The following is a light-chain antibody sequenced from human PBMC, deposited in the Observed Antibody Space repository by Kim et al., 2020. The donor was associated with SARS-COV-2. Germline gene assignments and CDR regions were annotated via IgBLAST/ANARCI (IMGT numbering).Light chain of an antibody. CDR3: AAWDDSLNGVV. V-gene: IGLV1-36*01. Sequence: QRVTISCSGGSSNIGNNAVNWYQQLPGKAPKLLIYYDDLLPSGVSDRFSGSKSGTSASLAISGLQSEDEADYYCAAWDDSLNGVVFGGGTQLTVL. CDR2: YDD. J-gene: IGLJ2*01. CDR1: SSNIGNNA.